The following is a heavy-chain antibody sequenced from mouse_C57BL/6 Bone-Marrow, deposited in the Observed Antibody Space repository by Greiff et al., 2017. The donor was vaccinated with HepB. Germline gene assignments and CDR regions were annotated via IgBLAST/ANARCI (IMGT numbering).Heavy chain of an antibody. V-gene: IGHV14-2*01. Sequence: DVKLVESGAELVKPGASVKLSCTASGFNIKDYYMHWVKQRTEQGLEWIGRIDPEDGETKYAPKFQGKATITADTSSNTAYLQLSSLTSEDTAVYYCASLYYGSRNAMDYWGQGTSVTVSS. CDR2: IDPEDGET. CDR1: GFNIKDYY. CDR3: ASLYYGSRNAMDY. J-gene: IGHJ4*01. D-gene: IGHD1-1*01.